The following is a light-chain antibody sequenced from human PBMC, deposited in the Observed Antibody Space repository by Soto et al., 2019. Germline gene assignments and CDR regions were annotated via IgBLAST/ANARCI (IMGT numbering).Light chain of an antibody. Sequence: SALTQPPSASGSPGQSVTTSCTGTSSDIGAYIYVSWYQQHPGKAPKLMISEVSRRPSGVPERFSGSKSGNTASLTVSGLQADDEAHYYCSSYAGSNNFVFGTGTKVTVL. CDR2: EVS. V-gene: IGLV2-8*01. CDR3: SSYAGSNNFV. J-gene: IGLJ1*01. CDR1: SSDIGAYIY.